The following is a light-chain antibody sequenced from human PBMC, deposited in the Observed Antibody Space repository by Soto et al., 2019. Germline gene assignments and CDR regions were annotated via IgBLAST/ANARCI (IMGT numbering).Light chain of an antibody. J-gene: IGKJ1*01. Sequence: EIVLTQSPGTLSLSPGERATLSCRASQSVSSNYLAWYQQKPGQAPRLLIFGASNRATDIPDRFSGSGSRTDFTLTISSLEPEDLAVYYCQQRSMFGQGTKVDIK. CDR3: QQRSM. CDR1: QSVSSNY. V-gene: IGKV3D-20*02. CDR2: GAS.